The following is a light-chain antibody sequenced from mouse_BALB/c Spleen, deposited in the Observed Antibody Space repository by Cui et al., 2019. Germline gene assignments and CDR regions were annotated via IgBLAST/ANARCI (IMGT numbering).Light chain of an antibody. CDR1: GNINNY. J-gene: IGKJ4*01. CDR3: QHFWCTPFT. CDR2: NAK. Sequence: DIQLTQSPASLSASDGETVTITCRASGNINNYLTWYQQKQGKSPKLLVYNAKTLADGVPSRFSGSGSGTEYSLKINSLQPEDFASYYCQHFWCTPFTFGSGTKLEIK. V-gene: IGKV12-41*01.